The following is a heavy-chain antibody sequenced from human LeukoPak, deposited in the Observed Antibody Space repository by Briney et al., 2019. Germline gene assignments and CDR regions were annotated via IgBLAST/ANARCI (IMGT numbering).Heavy chain of an antibody. CDR3: AKDVKGSYGMDV. V-gene: IGHV3-23*01. CDR1: GFTSSNYA. J-gene: IGHJ6*02. CDR2: ISGSGGSR. Sequence: GGSLRLSCAASGFTSSNYAMSWVRQAPGKGLEWVSGISGSGGSRYYADSVKGRFTISRDYSKNTLYLQMNSLRADDTAVYYCAKDVKGSYGMDVWGQGTTVTVSS.